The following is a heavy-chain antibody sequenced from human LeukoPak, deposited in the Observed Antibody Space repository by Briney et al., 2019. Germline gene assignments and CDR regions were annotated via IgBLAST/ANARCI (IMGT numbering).Heavy chain of an antibody. Sequence: ASVTVSCKASGYTFTSLDINWVRQATGQAPEWMGWINPNSGDTGYGQKFQGRVTITRDTSISTVYMELSSLRSEDTAVYYCTRHTSPTFDYWGQGTLVTVSS. V-gene: IGHV1-8*01. D-gene: IGHD2-2*01. CDR2: INPNSGDT. J-gene: IGHJ4*02. CDR3: TRHTSPTFDY. CDR1: GYTFTSLD.